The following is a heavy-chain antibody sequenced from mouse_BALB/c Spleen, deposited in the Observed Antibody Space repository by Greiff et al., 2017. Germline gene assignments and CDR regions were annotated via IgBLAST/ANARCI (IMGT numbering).Heavy chain of an antibody. CDR1: GFNIKDTY. CDR2: IDPANGNT. V-gene: IGHV14-3*02. D-gene: IGHD1-1*01. Sequence: VQLQQSGAELVKPGASVKLSCTASGFNIKDTYMHWVKQRPEQGLEWIGRIDPANGNTKYDPKFQGKATITADTSSNTAYLQLSSLTSEDTAVYYCARRELRGTMDYWGQGTSVTVSS. CDR3: ARRELRGTMDY. J-gene: IGHJ4*01.